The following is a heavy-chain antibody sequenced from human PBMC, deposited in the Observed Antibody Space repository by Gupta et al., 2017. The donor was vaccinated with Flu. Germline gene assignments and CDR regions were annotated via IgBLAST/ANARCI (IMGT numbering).Heavy chain of an antibody. J-gene: IGHJ4*02. V-gene: IGHV1-2*06. CDR2: INHNSGGT. CDR3: ARDRGLLVSALTGY. Sequence: RQAPGRGLEGMGRINHNSGGTNYAHRFQGRVTMTMDTSISTAYMELSILRSDDTAVYDGARDRGLLVSALTGYWGQGTLVTVSS. D-gene: IGHD1-26*01.